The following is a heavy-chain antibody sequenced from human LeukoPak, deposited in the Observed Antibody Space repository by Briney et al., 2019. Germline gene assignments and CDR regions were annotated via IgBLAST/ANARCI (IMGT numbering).Heavy chain of an antibody. Sequence: PSETLSLTCTVSGDSISSSNSHWGWIRQPPGKGLEWIGSIYYSGNTYYNASLKSRVTISVDTSKNQFSLKLSSVTAAATAVYYCASLRERSYYARGFDYWGQGTLVTVSS. CDR2: IYYSGNT. CDR3: ASLRERSYYARGFDY. J-gene: IGHJ4*02. D-gene: IGHD1-26*01. CDR1: GDSISSSNSH. V-gene: IGHV4-39*01.